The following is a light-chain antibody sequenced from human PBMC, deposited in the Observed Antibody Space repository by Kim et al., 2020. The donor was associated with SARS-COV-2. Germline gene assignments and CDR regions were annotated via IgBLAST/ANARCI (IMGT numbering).Light chain of an antibody. V-gene: IGKV1-6*01. CDR2: VAS. Sequence: SGSLRDRVTLTWRARPGNSKGLGLYQQKPGKTPKPLIYVASSLKSGVPSRFSRSGSGPNFALPIPHLPPEDFVTYYCLQHYNHPRTFGQGTKLEI. CDR1: PGNSKG. CDR3: LQHYNHPRT. J-gene: IGKJ2*01.